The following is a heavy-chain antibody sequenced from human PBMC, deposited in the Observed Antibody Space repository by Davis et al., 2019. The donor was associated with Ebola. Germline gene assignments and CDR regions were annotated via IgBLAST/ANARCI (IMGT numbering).Heavy chain of an antibody. CDR1: GFTVSSNY. V-gene: IGHV3-66*01. D-gene: IGHD3-3*01. CDR3: AKARVGFWSGYYYGMDV. Sequence: GESLKISCAASGFTVSSNYMSWVRQAPGKGLEWVSVIYSGGSTYYADSVKGRFTISRDNSKNTLYLQMNSLRAEDTAVYYCAKARVGFWSGYYYGMDVWGQGTTVTVSS. CDR2: IYSGGST. J-gene: IGHJ6*02.